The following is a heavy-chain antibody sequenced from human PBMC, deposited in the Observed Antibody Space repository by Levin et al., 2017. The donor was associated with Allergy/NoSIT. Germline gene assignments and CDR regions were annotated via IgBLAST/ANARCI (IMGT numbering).Heavy chain of an antibody. D-gene: IGHD3-22*01. Sequence: PPGGSLRLSCAASGFTFSTNDMTWVRQAPGKGLEWVSTISSTGDTTYSADSVRGRFTISRDNSKSTLYLQMNSLRAEDTAVYYCAKVGSRPYYDYNSRAGRGAFDIWGQGTMVTVSS. J-gene: IGHJ3*02. CDR3: AKVGSRPYYDYNSRAGRGAFDI. CDR1: GFTFSTND. V-gene: IGHV3-23*01. CDR2: ISSTGDTT.